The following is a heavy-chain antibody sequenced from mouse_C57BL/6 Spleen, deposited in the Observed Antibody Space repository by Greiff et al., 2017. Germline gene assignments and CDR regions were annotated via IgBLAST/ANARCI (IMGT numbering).Heavy chain of an antibody. D-gene: IGHD1-1*01. Sequence: EVKLQQSGPELVKPGDSVKISCKASGYSFTGYFMNWVMQSHGKSLEWIGRINPYNGDTFYNQKFKGKATLTVDKSSSTAHMELRSLTSEDSAVYYCANYYGSSPFDYWGQGTTLTVSS. J-gene: IGHJ2*01. CDR2: INPYNGDT. CDR3: ANYYGSSPFDY. V-gene: IGHV1-20*01. CDR1: GYSFTGYF.